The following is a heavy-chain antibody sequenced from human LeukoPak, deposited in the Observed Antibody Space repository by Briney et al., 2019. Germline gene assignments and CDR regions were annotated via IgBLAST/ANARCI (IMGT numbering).Heavy chain of an antibody. CDR1: GFSVSNYY. D-gene: IGHD4-17*01. J-gene: IGHJ5*02. CDR3: ARDRAVTQDWVEFDP. CDR2: IRDSGET. Sequence: PGGSLRLSCAGSGFSVSNYYMSWVRQAPGKGLEWVSLIRDSGETFYADSVKGRFTLSRDNSKNTMYLQMNRLRVEDTAVYFCARDRAVTQDWVEFDPWGQGTLVTVSS. V-gene: IGHV3-66*03.